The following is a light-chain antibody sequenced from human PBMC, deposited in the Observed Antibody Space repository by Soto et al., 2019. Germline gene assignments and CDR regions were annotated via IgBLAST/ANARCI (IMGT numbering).Light chain of an antibody. CDR2: GAS. V-gene: IGKV3-15*01. J-gene: IGKJ4*01. CDR1: QDVSSN. CDR3: QQYGSPPLT. Sequence: EMVVTQSPATLSVSPGERATLSCRASQDVSSNLAWYQQKPGQAPSLLIYGASTRATGTPARFSGSGSGTEFTLTISSLQSEDYAVYYCQQYGSPPLTFGGGTKVDIK.